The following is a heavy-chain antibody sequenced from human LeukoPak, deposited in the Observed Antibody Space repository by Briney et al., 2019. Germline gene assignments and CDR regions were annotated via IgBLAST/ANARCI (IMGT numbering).Heavy chain of an antibody. D-gene: IGHD1-26*01. CDR2: MSYDGSNK. Sequence: GGSLRLSCAASGFTFSTSAMHWVRQAPGKGLEWVAVMSYDGSNKYYADSVKGRFTISRDNSRSTLSLQMSSLRAEDTAVYYCASGSYHEHWGQGTLVTVSS. CDR1: GFTFSTSA. J-gene: IGHJ4*02. V-gene: IGHV3-30*15. CDR3: ASGSYHEH.